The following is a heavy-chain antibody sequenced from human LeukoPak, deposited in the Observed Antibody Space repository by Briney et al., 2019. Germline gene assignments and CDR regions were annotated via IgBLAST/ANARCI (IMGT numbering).Heavy chain of an antibody. CDR2: IYYSGST. Sequence: PSETLSLTCTVSGGSISSGGYYWSWIRQHPGKGLAWIGYIYYSGSTYCNPSLKSRVTISVDTSKNQFSLKVSSVTAADTAVYYCARGGGAAAPFDYWGQGTLVTVSS. J-gene: IGHJ4*02. D-gene: IGHD6-13*01. CDR1: GGSISSGGYY. CDR3: ARGGGAAAPFDY. V-gene: IGHV4-31*03.